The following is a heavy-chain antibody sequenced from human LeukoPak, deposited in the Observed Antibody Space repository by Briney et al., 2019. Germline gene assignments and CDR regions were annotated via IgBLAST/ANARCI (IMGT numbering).Heavy chain of an antibody. CDR2: ISYDGSNK. V-gene: IGHV3-30*04. D-gene: IGHD1-26*01. J-gene: IGHJ4*02. CDR3: AKAPSGSYVPFEF. Sequence: PGGSLRLSCAASGFTFSNYAIHWVRQAPGKGLEWVAVISYDGSNKYYTDSVKGRFTISRDNSKNTLYLQMNSLRAEDTAVYYCAKAPSGSYVPFEFWGQGTLVTVSS. CDR1: GFTFSNYA.